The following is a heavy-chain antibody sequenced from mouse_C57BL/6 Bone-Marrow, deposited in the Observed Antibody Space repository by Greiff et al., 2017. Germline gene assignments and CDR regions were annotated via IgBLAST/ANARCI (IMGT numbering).Heavy chain of an antibody. CDR1: GFSLTSYG. J-gene: IGHJ3*01. Sequence: VQLQQSGPGLVQPSPSLSITCTVSGFSLTSYGVHWVRQSPGKGLEWLGVIWRGGSTDYNAAFMSRLGITKDNSKSQVFFKMNSLQADDHAIYYCAKKGGYGPFAYWGQGTLVTVSA. CDR3: AKKGGYGPFAY. D-gene: IGHD2-2*01. V-gene: IGHV2-5*01. CDR2: IWRGGST.